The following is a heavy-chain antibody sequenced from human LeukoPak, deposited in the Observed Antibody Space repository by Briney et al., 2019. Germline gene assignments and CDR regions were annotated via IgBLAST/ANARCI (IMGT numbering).Heavy chain of an antibody. V-gene: IGHV1-18*04. Sequence: ASVKVSCKASGYTFTSYGISWVRQAPGQGLEWMGWISAYNGNTNYAQTLQGRVTMTTDTSTSTAYMELRSLRSDDTAVYYCARGISGWYLVPPDYWGQGTLVTVSS. J-gene: IGHJ4*02. CDR1: GYTFTSYG. D-gene: IGHD6-19*01. CDR3: ARGISGWYLVPPDY. CDR2: ISAYNGNT.